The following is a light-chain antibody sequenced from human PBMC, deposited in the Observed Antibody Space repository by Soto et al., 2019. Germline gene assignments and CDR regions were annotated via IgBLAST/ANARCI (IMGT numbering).Light chain of an antibody. Sequence: EIVLTQSPATLSLSPGERATLSCRASQSVSSYLAWYQHKPGQAPRLLIYDASNRATGIPARFSGSGSGTDFTLTIRSIEPEDFAVYYCQQRSNWPPTWTFGQGTKVEIK. J-gene: IGKJ1*01. CDR1: QSVSSY. CDR2: DAS. V-gene: IGKV3-11*01. CDR3: QQRSNWPPTWT.